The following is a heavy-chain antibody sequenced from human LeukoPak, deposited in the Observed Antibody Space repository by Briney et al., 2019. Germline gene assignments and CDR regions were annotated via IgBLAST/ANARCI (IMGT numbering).Heavy chain of an antibody. Sequence: ASVKVSCKASGYTFTSYGISWVRQAPGQGLEWMGWISAYNGNTNYAQKLQGRVTMTTDTSTSTAYMELRSLRSDDTPVYYCARDACSSTSCYKSVDYWGQGTLVTVSS. D-gene: IGHD2-2*02. J-gene: IGHJ4*02. CDR2: ISAYNGNT. V-gene: IGHV1-18*01. CDR1: GYTFTSYG. CDR3: ARDACSSTSCYKSVDY.